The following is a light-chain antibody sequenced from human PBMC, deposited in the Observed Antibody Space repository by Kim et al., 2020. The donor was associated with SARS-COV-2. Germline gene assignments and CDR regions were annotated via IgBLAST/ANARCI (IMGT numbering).Light chain of an antibody. CDR2: DAS. CDR3: QHRRTWPLT. Sequence: EIVLTQCPATLSLSPGERATLSCRASQYIDNWLAWYQQKPGQVPRLLIYDASNRATGIPARFSGSGSGTDFTLTISSLEPEDFAVYYCQHRRTWPLTFGQGTKLEIK. J-gene: IGKJ2*01. V-gene: IGKV3-11*01. CDR1: QYIDNW.